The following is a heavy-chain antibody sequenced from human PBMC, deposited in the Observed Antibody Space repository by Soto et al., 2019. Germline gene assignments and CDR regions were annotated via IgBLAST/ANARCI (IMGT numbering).Heavy chain of an antibody. V-gene: IGHV3-23*01. D-gene: IGHD6-19*01. CDR3: AKGIAVALYNWFDP. J-gene: IGHJ5*02. CDR2: ISGSGGST. CDR1: GFTFTSYA. Sequence: EVQLLESGGGLVQPGGSLRLSCAASGFTFTSYAMSWVRQAPGKGLEWVSAISGSGGSTYYADSVKGRFTISRDNSKNTRYLQMNSLIAEDTAVYYCAKGIAVALYNWFDPWGQGTLVTVSS.